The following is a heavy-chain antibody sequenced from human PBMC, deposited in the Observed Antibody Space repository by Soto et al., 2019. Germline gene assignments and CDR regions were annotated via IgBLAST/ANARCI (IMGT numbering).Heavy chain of an antibody. J-gene: IGHJ6*02. D-gene: IGHD5-18*01. V-gene: IGHV3-30*18. CDR2: ISYDGSNK. Sequence: QVQLVESGGGVVQPGRSLRLSCAASGFTFSSYGMHWVRQAPGKGLEWVAVISYDGSNKYYADSVKGPFTISRDNSKNTLYLQMNSLRAEDTAVYYCAKDQVGSKSGYSYGEDHYYYGMDVWGQGTTVTVSS. CDR3: AKDQVGSKSGYSYGEDHYYYGMDV. CDR1: GFTFSSYG.